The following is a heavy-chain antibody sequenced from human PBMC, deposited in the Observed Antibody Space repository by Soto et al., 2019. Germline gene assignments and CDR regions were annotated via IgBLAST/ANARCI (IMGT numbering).Heavy chain of an antibody. J-gene: IGHJ4*02. Sequence: GGSLRLSCSASGFTFSTYGMHWVRQPPGKGLEWVAVISYDGSSKYYADSVKGRFTISRDDSKNTLYLQMNSLRAEDTAVYYCARGSSVTTYYYYWGQGTLVTVSS. V-gene: IGHV3-30*03. CDR1: GFTFSTYG. CDR2: ISYDGSSK. D-gene: IGHD4-4*01. CDR3: ARGSSVTTYYYY.